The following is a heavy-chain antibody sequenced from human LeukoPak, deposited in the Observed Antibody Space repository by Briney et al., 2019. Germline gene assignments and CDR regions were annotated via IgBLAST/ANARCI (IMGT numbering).Heavy chain of an antibody. V-gene: IGHV3-7*01. J-gene: IGHJ6*03. CDR1: GFSFSDYG. Sequence: GGSLRLSCGASGFSFSDYGMHWVRQAPGKGLEWVANIKEDGNEKYYVDSVKGRFTISRDNAKNSLYLQMNSLRAEDTAVYYCARRSIVVVPAAAAYYFYYMDVWGKGTTVTVSS. CDR3: ARRSIVVVPAAAAYYFYYMDV. D-gene: IGHD2-2*01. CDR2: IKEDGNEK.